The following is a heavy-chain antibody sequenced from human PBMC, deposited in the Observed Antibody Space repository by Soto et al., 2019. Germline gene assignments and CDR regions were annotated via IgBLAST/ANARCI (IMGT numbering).Heavy chain of an antibody. CDR1: GFNFDDYG. D-gene: IGHD1-26*01. CDR3: VRGASLNFDY. CDR2: VNWNGGST. Sequence: EVQLVESGGGVLRPGGSLRLSCAASGFNFDDYGMSWARQAQGKGLEWVSGVNWNGGSTGYADSVKGRFTISRDNAKNSLYLQMNSLRAEDTAFYYCVRGASLNFDYWGQGTLVTVSS. J-gene: IGHJ4*02. V-gene: IGHV3-20*04.